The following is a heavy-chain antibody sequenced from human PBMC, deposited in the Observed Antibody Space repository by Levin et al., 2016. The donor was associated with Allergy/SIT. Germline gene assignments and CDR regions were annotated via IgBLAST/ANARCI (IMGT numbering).Heavy chain of an antibody. CDR3: AHQLHQDY. J-gene: IGHJ4*02. Sequence: VRQAPGKGLEWVSSISSSSSYIYYADSVKGRFTISRDNAKNSLYLQMNSLRAEDTAVYYCAHQLHQDYWGQGTLVTVSS. V-gene: IGHV3-21*01. CDR2: ISSSSSYI. D-gene: IGHD2-2*01.